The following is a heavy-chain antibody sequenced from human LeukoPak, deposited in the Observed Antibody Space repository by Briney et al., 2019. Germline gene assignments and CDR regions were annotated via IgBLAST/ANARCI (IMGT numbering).Heavy chain of an antibody. J-gene: IGHJ4*02. CDR1: GFTFSSYW. Sequence: GGSLRLSCAASGFTFSSYWMSWVRQAPGKGLEWVANTKQDGSEKYYVDSVKGRFTISRDNAKNSLYLQMNSLRAEDTAVYYCIVLAVAGTLGFDYWGQGTLVTVSS. D-gene: IGHD6-19*01. CDR3: IVLAVAGTLGFDY. CDR2: TKQDGSEK. V-gene: IGHV3-7*01.